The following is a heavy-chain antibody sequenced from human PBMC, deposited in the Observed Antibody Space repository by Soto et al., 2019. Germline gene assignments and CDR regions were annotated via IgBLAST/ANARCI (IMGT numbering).Heavy chain of an antibody. CDR1: GGSISRGGYA. D-gene: IGHD5-12*01. CDR2: IYHSGST. CDR3: ARGYSGYDHWPLDY. J-gene: IGHJ4*02. Sequence: QLQLQESGSGLVKPSQTLSLTYAVSGGSISRGGYAWSWSRKKPGKGLEWIWYIYHSGSTYYNPYLKCRVTRSVERSKNQFSLKRSSVTAADTDLYYCARGYSGYDHWPLDYWGQGTLVTVSS. V-gene: IGHV4-30-2*01.